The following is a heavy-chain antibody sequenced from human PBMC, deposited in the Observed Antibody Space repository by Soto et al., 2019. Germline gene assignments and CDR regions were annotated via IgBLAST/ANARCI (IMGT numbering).Heavy chain of an antibody. CDR2: INPNGGGT. CDR3: ARDLETITIFGVVTHDAFDI. D-gene: IGHD3-3*01. J-gene: IGHJ3*02. Sequence: ASVKVSCKASGYTFTGYYMHWVRQAPGQGLEWMGWINPNGGGTNYAQKFQGWVTMTRDTSISTAYMELSRLRSDDTAVYYCARDLETITIFGVVTHDAFDIWGQGTMVTVSS. V-gene: IGHV1-2*04. CDR1: GYTFTGYY.